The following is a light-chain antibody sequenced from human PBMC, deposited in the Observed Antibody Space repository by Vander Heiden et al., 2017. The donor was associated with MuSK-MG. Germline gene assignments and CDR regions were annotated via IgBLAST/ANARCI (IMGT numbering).Light chain of an antibody. V-gene: IGKV1-17*01. Sequence: DILMTQSPSSLSASVGDRVTITCRASQGIGNALGWYQQKPGKAPKRLIYAASSFHSGVPSRFSGSGSGTEFTLTISSLQPEDFATYYCRHQHSYPLTFGGGTKVEI. CDR1: QGIGNA. J-gene: IGKJ4*01. CDR3: RHQHSYPLT. CDR2: AAS.